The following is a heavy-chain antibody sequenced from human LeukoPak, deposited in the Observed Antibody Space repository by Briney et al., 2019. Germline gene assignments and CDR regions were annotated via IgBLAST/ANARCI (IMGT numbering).Heavy chain of an antibody. J-gene: IGHJ4*02. V-gene: IGHV4-39*01. CDR1: GGSISSSSYY. Sequence: SETLSLTCTVSGGSISSSSYYWGWIRQPPGKGLEWIGSIYYSGSTYYNPPLKSRVTISVDTSKNQFSLKLSSVTAADTAVYYCARRSWLQLWLEDYWGQGTLVTVSS. CDR3: ARRSWLQLWLEDY. D-gene: IGHD5-18*01. CDR2: IYYSGST.